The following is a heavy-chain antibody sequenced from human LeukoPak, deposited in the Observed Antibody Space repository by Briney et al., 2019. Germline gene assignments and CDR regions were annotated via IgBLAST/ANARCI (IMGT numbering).Heavy chain of an antibody. CDR3: GKGGLPDIVVVIAAPPAY. J-gene: IGHJ4*02. CDR2: ISGSGTNT. CDR1: GFTFSNHA. Sequence: GGSLRLSCAGSGFTFSNHAMSWVRQAPGQGLEWVSCISGSGTNTYYAASVKGRFTISRDNSKNTLYLQMSSLRAEDTAIYYCGKGGLPDIVVVIAAPPAYWGQGTLVTVSS. V-gene: IGHV3-23*01. D-gene: IGHD2-15*01.